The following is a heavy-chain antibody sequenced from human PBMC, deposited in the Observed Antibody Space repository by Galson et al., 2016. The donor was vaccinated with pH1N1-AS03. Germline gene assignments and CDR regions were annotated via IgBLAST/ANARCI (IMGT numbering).Heavy chain of an antibody. CDR2: ISASGGDT. Sequence: SLRLSCAGSGFLVSNYAMSWVRQAPGKGPEWVSGISASGGDTYYADSVKGRFTVSRDNSKHTLYLQMNSLRADDTAVYYCAKGGKGYCSSATCFSLSYYYYYYGMDVWGQGTTVTVSS. CDR1: GFLVSNYA. D-gene: IGHD2-2*01. J-gene: IGHJ6*02. V-gene: IGHV3-23*01. CDR3: AKGGKGYCSSATCFSLSYYYYYYGMDV.